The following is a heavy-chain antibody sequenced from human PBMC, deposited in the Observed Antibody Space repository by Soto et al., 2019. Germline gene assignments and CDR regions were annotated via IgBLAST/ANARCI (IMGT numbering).Heavy chain of an antibody. Sequence: KVSCKGSGYSFTSYWIGWVRQMPGKGLEWMGIIYPGDSDTRYSPSFQGQVTISADKSISTAYLQWSSLKASDTAMYYCAGGGVRGVITRTRDYYGMDVWGKGTTVTVST. J-gene: IGHJ6*04. V-gene: IGHV5-51*01. D-gene: IGHD3-10*01. CDR3: AGGGVRGVITRTRDYYGMDV. CDR2: IYPGDSDT. CDR1: GYSFTSYW.